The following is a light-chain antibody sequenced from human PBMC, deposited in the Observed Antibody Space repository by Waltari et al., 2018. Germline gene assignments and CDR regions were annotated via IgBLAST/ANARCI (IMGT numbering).Light chain of an antibody. V-gene: IGLV2-14*01. CDR1: SGDIGGYNY. J-gene: IGLJ1*01. Sequence: QSALTQPASVSGSPGQSITISCTGTSGDIGGYNYVSWYQQYPGKAPKLIIFEVSYRPSGVSHRFSASKSGNPASLTISGLQAEDEAHYYCSSYTMTSATAFGTGTKVTVL. CDR2: EVS. CDR3: SSYTMTSATA.